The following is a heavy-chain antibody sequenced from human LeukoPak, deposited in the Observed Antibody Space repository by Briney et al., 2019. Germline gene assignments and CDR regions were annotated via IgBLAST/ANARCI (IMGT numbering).Heavy chain of an antibody. J-gene: IGHJ4*02. CDR3: ARDGFQYSSGWYEGYYFDY. Sequence: PGGSLRLSCAASGLTFSSYRMNWVRQAPGKGLEWVSSISSNSSDIYYADSVKGQFTISRDNAKNSLYLQMNSLRAEDTAVYYCARDGFQYSSGWYEGYYFDYWGQGTLVTVSS. CDR2: ISSNSSDI. V-gene: IGHV3-21*01. D-gene: IGHD6-19*01. CDR1: GLTFSSYR.